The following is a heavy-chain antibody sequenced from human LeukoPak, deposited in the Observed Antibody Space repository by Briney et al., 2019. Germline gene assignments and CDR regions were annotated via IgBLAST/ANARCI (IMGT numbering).Heavy chain of an antibody. CDR2: IWYDGSNK. J-gene: IGHJ6*03. CDR3: AKDRSSSSYYMDV. D-gene: IGHD6-6*01. CDR1: GFTFSSYG. V-gene: IGHV3-33*06. Sequence: GGSLRLSCAASGFTFSSYGMHWVRQAPGKGLEWVAVIWYDGSNKYYADSVKGRFTISRENSKNTLYLKMNSLRAEDTAVYYCAKDRSSSSYYMDVWGKGTTVTVSS.